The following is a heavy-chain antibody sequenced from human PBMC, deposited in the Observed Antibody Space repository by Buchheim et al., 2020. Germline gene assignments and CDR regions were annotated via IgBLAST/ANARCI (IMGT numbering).Heavy chain of an antibody. CDR3: ARYSTTAPFDY. J-gene: IGHJ4*02. V-gene: IGHV3-74*01. Sequence: EVQLVESGGGLVQPGGSLRLSCAASGFTFSSNSMHWVRQTPGKGLVWVSQINGDGRGTNYADSVKGRFTISRDNAKNTLYLQMNSLRAEDTAVYYCARYSTTAPFDYWGQGTL. CDR2: INGDGRGT. D-gene: IGHD4-17*01. CDR1: GFTFSSNS.